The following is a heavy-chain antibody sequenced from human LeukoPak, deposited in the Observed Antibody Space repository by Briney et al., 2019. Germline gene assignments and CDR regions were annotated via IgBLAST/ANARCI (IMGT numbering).Heavy chain of an antibody. Sequence: GRSLRLSCAASGFTFSSYGMHGVRQAPGKGLEGVAVIWYDGSKKSYADSVKGRFTISRANSKNTLYLQMNSLRGEDTAVYYCAREVAIGVIDYWGQGTLVSVSS. J-gene: IGHJ4*02. D-gene: IGHD3-10*01. V-gene: IGHV3-33*01. CDR3: AREVAIGVIDY. CDR1: GFTFSSYG. CDR2: IWYDGSKK.